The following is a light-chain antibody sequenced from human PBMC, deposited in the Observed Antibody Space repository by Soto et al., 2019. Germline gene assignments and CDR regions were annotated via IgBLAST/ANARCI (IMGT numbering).Light chain of an antibody. CDR1: QNIVTF. CDR2: GAS. CDR3: QQCCSTPVLN. J-gene: IGKJ4*01. Sequence: DIQLTQSPSSLSASVGDRVTITYRASQNIVTFLNWYQQKPGKAPKLLIYGASNLSTGVPSTFSGSGSATCFTLTISSLQSDDCATYHCQQCCSTPVLNFGGGTNVAIK. V-gene: IGKV1-39*01.